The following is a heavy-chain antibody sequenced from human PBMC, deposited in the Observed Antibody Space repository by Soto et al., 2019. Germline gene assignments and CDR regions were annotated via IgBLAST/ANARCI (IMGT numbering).Heavy chain of an antibody. D-gene: IGHD4-17*01. Sequence: ASGKGSCKASGYTFNSYGINWGRQAPGQGLEGMGWIRAYNGNTNYAKKLQGRVNMTTDTSTSTAYVELRSLRSDDTGVYYRAIESGAAVTTYYHPYGIDVWGQGTMVTVSS. CDR1: GYTFNSYG. CDR2: IRAYNGNT. CDR3: AIESGAAVTTYYHPYGIDV. V-gene: IGHV1-18*01. J-gene: IGHJ6*02.